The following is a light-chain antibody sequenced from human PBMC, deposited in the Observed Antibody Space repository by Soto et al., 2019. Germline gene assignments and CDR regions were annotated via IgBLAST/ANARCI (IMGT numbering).Light chain of an antibody. J-gene: IGKJ5*01. CDR3: QQYGTSPT. CDR1: QSLITRY. V-gene: IGKV3-20*01. Sequence: EIVLTQSPGTLSLFPGERATLSCRASQSLITRYLAWYQQKPGQAPRLLIYGASSRATGIPDRFSGSGSGTDFTLTISRREPEDFAGYSCQQYGTSPTFGQGTRLEIK. CDR2: GAS.